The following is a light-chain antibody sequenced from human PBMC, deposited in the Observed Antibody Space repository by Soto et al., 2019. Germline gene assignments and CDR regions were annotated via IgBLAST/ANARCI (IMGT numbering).Light chain of an antibody. CDR3: QQNGNSPWT. CDR1: QSVISRS. CDR2: GAS. V-gene: IGKV3-20*01. J-gene: IGKJ1*01. Sequence: EIVLTQSPGTLSLSPGERATLSCRASQSVISRSLAWYQQKHGQAPRILIDGASNRATGIPDRFSGSGSGTDFTLTINRLEPEYFAVDFFQQNGNSPWTCGQGPKEEIK.